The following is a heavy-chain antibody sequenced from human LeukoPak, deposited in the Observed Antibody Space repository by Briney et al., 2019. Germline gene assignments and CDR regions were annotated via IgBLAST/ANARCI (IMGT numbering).Heavy chain of an antibody. CDR2: ISYDGSNK. CDR3: AKDEIVVVPADGSSPTHAEYFQH. V-gene: IGHV3-30-3*01. D-gene: IGHD2-2*01. J-gene: IGHJ1*01. Sequence: PSGGSLRLSCAASGFTFSSYAMHWVRQAPGKGLEWVAVISYDGSNKYYADSVKGRFTISRDNSKNTLYLQMNSLRAEDTAVYYCAKDEIVVVPADGSSPTHAEYFQHWGQGTLVTVSS. CDR1: GFTFSSYA.